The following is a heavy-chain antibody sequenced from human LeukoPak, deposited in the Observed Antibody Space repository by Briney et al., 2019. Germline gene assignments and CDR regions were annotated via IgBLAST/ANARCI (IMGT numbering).Heavy chain of an antibody. Sequence: KTSETLSLTCAVYGGSFSGYYWSWIRQPPGKGLEWIGEINHSGSTNYNPSLKSRVTISVDTSKNQFSLKLSSVTAADTAVYYCARGLRVPADLYYFDYWGQGTLVTVSS. CDR1: GGSFSGYY. CDR2: INHSGST. D-gene: IGHD2-2*01. J-gene: IGHJ4*02. V-gene: IGHV4-34*01. CDR3: ARGLRVPADLYYFDY.